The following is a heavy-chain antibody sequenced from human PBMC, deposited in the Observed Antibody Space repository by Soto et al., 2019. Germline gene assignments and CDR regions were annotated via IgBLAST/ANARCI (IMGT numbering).Heavy chain of an antibody. V-gene: IGHV3-73*01. CDR1: GLNFGGSA. Sequence: SQRHPYGAAGLNFGGSAMHWVRQATAKGLEWVGRIRSKANSYATAYAASVKGRFTISRDDSKNTAYLQMNSLKTEDTAVYYFTTPPVVAVAQHRCSYGMDVWGQGTTLTVSS. D-gene: IGHD6-19*01. CDR2: IRSKANSYAT. CDR3: TTPPVVAVAQHRCSYGMDV. J-gene: IGHJ6*02.